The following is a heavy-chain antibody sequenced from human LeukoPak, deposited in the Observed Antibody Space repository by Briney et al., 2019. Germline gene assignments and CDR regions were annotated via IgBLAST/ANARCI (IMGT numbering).Heavy chain of an antibody. CDR2: ISGSGGST. CDR3: ARDDGATRGLFDY. CDR1: GFTFSSYA. Sequence: GGSLRLSCAASGFTFSSYAMSWVRQAPGKGLEWVSAISGSGGSTYYADSVKGRFTISRDNAKNSLYLQMNSLRAEDTAVYYCARDDGATRGLFDYWGQGTLVTVSS. J-gene: IGHJ4*02. D-gene: IGHD5-12*01. V-gene: IGHV3-23*01.